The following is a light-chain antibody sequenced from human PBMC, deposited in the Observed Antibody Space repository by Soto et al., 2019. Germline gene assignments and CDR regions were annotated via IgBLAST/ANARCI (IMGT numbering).Light chain of an antibody. Sequence: QSALTQPASVSGSAGQSITISCTGISRDVGGYNYVSWYQQHPGKAPKLVIYAVSNRPSGVSNRFSGFKSANTASLTISGLQADDEADYYCSSYTSTNSLYVFGPGTKLTVL. CDR3: SSYTSTNSLYV. CDR2: AVS. CDR1: SRDVGGYNY. V-gene: IGLV2-14*01. J-gene: IGLJ1*01.